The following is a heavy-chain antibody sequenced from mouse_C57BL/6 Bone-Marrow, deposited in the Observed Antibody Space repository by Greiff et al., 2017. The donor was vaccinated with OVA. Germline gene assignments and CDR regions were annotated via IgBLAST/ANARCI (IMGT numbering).Heavy chain of an antibody. D-gene: IGHD2-5*01. CDR1: GYTFTSYW. CDR3: AAYYSNLYAMDY. V-gene: IGHV14-3*01. J-gene: IGHJ4*01. Sequence: VQLQQPGAELVRPGSSVKLSCKASGYTFTSYWMHWVKQRPEQGLEWIGRIDPANGNTKYAPKFQGKATITADTSSNTAYLQLSSLTSEDTAIYYCAAYYSNLYAMDYWGQGTSVTVSS. CDR2: IDPANGNT.